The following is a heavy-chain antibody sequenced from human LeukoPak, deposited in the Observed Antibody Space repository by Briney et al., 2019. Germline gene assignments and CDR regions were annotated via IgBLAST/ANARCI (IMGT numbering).Heavy chain of an antibody. Sequence: KPSETLSLTCTVSGGSISSGGYYWSWIRHHPVKGLEWIGYIYYSGSTYYNPSLKSRVTISVDTSKNQFSLKLSSVTAADTAVYYCARLIIAVAGSGYYYYGMDVWGQGTTVTVSS. CDR3: ARLIIAVAGSGYYYYGMDV. CDR2: IYYSGST. CDR1: GGSISSGGYY. J-gene: IGHJ6*02. V-gene: IGHV4-31*03. D-gene: IGHD6-19*01.